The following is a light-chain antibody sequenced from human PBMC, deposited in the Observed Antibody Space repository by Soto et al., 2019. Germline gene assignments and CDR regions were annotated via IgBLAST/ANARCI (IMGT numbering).Light chain of an antibody. V-gene: IGKV3-15*01. CDR3: QQYYSYSSWT. Sequence: EIVMTQSPASLSVSPGDGATLSCRASQSVASNVAWYQQKPGQGPRLLIHGASTRAAGVPARFSGSGSGTDFTLTISSLQSEDFAVYYCQQYYSYSSWTFGQGTKVEVK. CDR1: QSVASN. J-gene: IGKJ1*01. CDR2: GAS.